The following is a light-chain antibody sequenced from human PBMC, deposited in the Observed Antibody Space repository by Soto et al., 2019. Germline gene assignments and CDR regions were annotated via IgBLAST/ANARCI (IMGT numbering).Light chain of an antibody. CDR3: QSYDSSTIWV. J-gene: IGLJ3*02. CDR1: SGSIASNY. CDR2: EDN. V-gene: IGLV6-57*03. Sequence: NFMLTQPHSVSESPGKTVTISCTRSSGSIASNYVQWYQQRPGSAPTTVIYEDNQRPSGVPDRFSGSIDSSSNSASLTISGLKTEDEADYYRQSYDSSTIWVFGGGTKLTVL.